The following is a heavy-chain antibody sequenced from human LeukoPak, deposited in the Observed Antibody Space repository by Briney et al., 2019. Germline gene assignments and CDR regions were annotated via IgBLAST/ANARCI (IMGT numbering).Heavy chain of an antibody. V-gene: IGHV3-33*01. D-gene: IGHD3-22*01. Sequence: PGGSLRLSCAASGFTFSSYGMHWVRQAPGKGLEWVAVIWYDGSNKYYADSVKGRFTISRDNSKNTLYLQMNSLRAEDTAVYYCAREGYDSTFDYWGQGTLVTVSS. CDR1: GFTFSSYG. CDR2: IWYDGSNK. CDR3: AREGYDSTFDY. J-gene: IGHJ4*02.